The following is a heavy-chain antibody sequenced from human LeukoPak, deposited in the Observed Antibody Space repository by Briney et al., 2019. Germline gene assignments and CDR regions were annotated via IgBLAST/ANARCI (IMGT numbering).Heavy chain of an antibody. Sequence: ASVKVSCKASGYTFTSSYMYWVRQAPRQGLEWMGIINPSGGSTSYAQKFQSRVTMTEDTSTDTAYMELSSLRSEDTAVYYCATRLHSGYDGNYYYYGMDVWGQGTTVTVSS. CDR1: GYTFTSSY. V-gene: IGHV1-46*01. J-gene: IGHJ6*02. D-gene: IGHD5-12*01. CDR2: INPSGGST. CDR3: ATRLHSGYDGNYYYYGMDV.